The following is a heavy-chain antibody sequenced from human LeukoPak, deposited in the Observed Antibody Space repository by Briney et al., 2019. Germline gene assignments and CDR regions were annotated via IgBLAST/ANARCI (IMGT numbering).Heavy chain of an antibody. CDR1: GFTVSSNY. CDR2: IDSSDTT. CDR3: AKDSGEYYYDSRGYGVDY. D-gene: IGHD3-22*01. V-gene: IGHV3-53*05. J-gene: IGHJ4*02. Sequence: GGSLRLSCAASGFTVSSNYMTWVRQAPGKGLEWVSVIDSSDTTFYTDSVKGRFTISRDNAKNSLYLQMNSLRAEDTALYYCAKDSGEYYYDSRGYGVDYWGQGTLVTVSS.